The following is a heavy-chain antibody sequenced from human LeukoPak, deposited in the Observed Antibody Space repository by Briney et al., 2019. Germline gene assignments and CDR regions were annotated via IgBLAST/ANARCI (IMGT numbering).Heavy chain of an antibody. CDR3: AKDGLWDSSGYYYSYFDY. CDR1: GFTFSSYA. Sequence: GGSLRLSCAASGFTFSSYAMSWVRQAPGKGLEWVSAISSSGGSTYYADSVKGRFTISRDNSKNTLYLQMNSLRAEDTAVYYCAKDGLWDSSGYYYSYFDYWGQGTLVTVSS. V-gene: IGHV3-23*01. J-gene: IGHJ4*02. CDR2: ISSSGGST. D-gene: IGHD3-22*01.